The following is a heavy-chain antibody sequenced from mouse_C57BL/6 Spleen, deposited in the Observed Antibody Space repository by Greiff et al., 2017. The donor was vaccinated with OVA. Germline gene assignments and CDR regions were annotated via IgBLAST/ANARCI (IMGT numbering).Heavy chain of an antibody. CDR3: ARGYGNYFDY. V-gene: IGHV5-16*01. Sequence: EVQLVQSEGGLVQPGSSMKLSCTASGFTFSDYYMAWVRQVPEKGLEWVANINSDGSSTYYLDSLKSRFIISRDNAKNILYLQMSSLESEDTATYYCARGYGNYFDYWGQGTTLTVSS. D-gene: IGHD2-1*01. J-gene: IGHJ2*01. CDR1: GFTFSDYY. CDR2: INSDGSST.